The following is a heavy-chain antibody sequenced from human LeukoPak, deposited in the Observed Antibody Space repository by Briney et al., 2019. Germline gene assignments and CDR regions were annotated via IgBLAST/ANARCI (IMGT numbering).Heavy chain of an antibody. D-gene: IGHD2-21*02. V-gene: IGHV4-59*01. CDR3: AREYCGGDCYSYYFDY. J-gene: IGHJ4*02. CDR2: IYYSGST. CDR1: GASISSYY. Sequence: SETLSLTCTVSGASISSYYWSWIRQPPGKGLEWIGNIYYSGSTNYNPSLKSRVTISVDTSKSQFSLRLGSVTAADTAVYYCAREYCGGDCYSYYFDYWGQGTLVTVSS.